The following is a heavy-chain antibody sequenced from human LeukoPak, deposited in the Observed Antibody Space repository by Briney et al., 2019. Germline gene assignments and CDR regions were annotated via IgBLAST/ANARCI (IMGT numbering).Heavy chain of an antibody. CDR1: GYMFIGYG. Sequence: ASVKVSCKASGYMFIGYGITWVRQAPGQGPEWMGWISAYNGNTNYAQKFQGRVTMTTDTSTSTAYMELRSLRSDDTAVYYCARVRKGRDTAMVKPFDYWGQGTLVTVSS. V-gene: IGHV1-18*01. J-gene: IGHJ4*02. CDR2: ISAYNGNT. D-gene: IGHD5-18*01. CDR3: ARVRKGRDTAMVKPFDY.